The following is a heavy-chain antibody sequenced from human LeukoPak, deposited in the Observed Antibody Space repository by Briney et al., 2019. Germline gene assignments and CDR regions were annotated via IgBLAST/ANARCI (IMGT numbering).Heavy chain of an antibody. Sequence: TGGSLRLSCAASGFTFISYWMHWVRQAPGKGLVWVSRINSDGSSTSYADSVKGRFTISRDNAKNTLYLQMNSLRAEDTAVYYCTSQGREGWFDPWGQGTLVTVSS. CDR3: TSQGREGWFDP. J-gene: IGHJ5*02. CDR1: GFTFISYW. D-gene: IGHD1-26*01. CDR2: INSDGSST. V-gene: IGHV3-74*01.